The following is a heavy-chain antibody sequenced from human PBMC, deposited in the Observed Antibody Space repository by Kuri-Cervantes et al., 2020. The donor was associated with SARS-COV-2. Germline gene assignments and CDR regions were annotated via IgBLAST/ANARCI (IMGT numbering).Heavy chain of an antibody. V-gene: IGHV3-33*08. D-gene: IGHD1-26*01. CDR2: IWYDGSNK. Sequence: GESLKISCAASGFRFSSYGMHWVRQAPGKGLEWVAVIWYDGSNKYYADSVKGRFTISRGNSKNTLYLQMNSLRAEDTAVYYCAREGVVGATTYYYYGMDVWGQGTTVTVSS. CDR1: GFRFSSYG. J-gene: IGHJ6*02. CDR3: AREGVVGATTYYYYGMDV.